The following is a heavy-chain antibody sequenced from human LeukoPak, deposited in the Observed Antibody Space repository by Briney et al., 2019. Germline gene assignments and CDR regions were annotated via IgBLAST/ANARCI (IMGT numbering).Heavy chain of an antibody. CDR3: AKVRLYDFWSGYPAFDY. CDR1: GGSFSGYY. CDR2: INHSGST. D-gene: IGHD3-3*01. Sequence: SETLSLTCAVYGGSFSGYYWSWIRHPPGKGLEWIGEINHSGSTNYNPSLKSRVTISVDTSKNQFSLKLSSVTAADTAVYYCAKVRLYDFWSGYPAFDYWGQGTLVTVSS. J-gene: IGHJ4*02. V-gene: IGHV4-34*01.